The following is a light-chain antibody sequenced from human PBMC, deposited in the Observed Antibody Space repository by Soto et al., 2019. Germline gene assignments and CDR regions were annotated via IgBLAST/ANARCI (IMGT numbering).Light chain of an antibody. V-gene: IGKV1-27*01. Sequence: DIQMTQSPSSLSASVGDRVTITCQASQDISNYLNWYQQKPGKAPKLLIYAASTLQSGIPSRFSGSGSGTELTITINSLQADDFETYYCQQHNSFSITFGQGTRLEIK. J-gene: IGKJ5*01. CDR1: QDISNY. CDR3: QQHNSFSIT. CDR2: AAS.